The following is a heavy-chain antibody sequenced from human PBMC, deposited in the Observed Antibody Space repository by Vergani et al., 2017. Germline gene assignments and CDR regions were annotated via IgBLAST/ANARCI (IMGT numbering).Heavy chain of an antibody. J-gene: IGHJ3*02. D-gene: IGHD6-13*01. CDR2: IWYDGSNK. CDR1: GFTFSSYG. V-gene: IGHV3-33*01. Sequence: QVQLVESGGGVVQPGRSLRLSCAASGFTFSSYGMHWVRQAPGKGLEWVAVIWYDGSNKYYADSVKGRFTISRDNYKNTLYLQMNSLRAEDTAVYYCARGEYSSSWHDAFDIWGQGTMVTVSS. CDR3: ARGEYSSSWHDAFDI.